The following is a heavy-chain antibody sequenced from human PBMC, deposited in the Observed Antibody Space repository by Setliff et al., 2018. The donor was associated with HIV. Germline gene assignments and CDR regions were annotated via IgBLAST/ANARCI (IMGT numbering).Heavy chain of an antibody. D-gene: IGHD3-3*01. V-gene: IGHV1-8*02. CDR3: AREGYNFWSGFHH. J-gene: IGHJ4*02. CDR1: GYTFSSYD. Sequence: GASVKVSCKASGYTFSSYDINWARQATGQGLEWMGWMNPKSGHTGYAQKFQGRVTMTRNTSISTAYMELSSLRSEDTAVYYCAREGYNFWSGFHHWGQGTLVTVSS. CDR2: MNPKSGHT.